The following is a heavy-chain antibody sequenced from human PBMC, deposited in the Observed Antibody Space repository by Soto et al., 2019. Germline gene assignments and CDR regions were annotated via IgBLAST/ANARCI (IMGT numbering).Heavy chain of an antibody. Sequence: EVQLVESGGGLVQPGRSLRLSCAASGFTFDDYARHWVRQVPGKGLEWVSGINWNSGSIGYADSVKGRFAISRDNAKNSLHLQMNSLRAVDTAFYYCVKDESINWYSGHFRHWGQGTLVTVSS. CDR3: VKDESINWYSGHFRH. CDR1: GFTFDDYA. J-gene: IGHJ1*01. D-gene: IGHD6-13*01. CDR2: INWNSGSI. V-gene: IGHV3-9*01.